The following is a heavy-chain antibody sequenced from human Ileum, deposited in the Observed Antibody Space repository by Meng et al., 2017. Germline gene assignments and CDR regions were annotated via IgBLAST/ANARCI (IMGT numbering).Heavy chain of an antibody. J-gene: IGHJ5*02. CDR1: GGSVSSANSY. V-gene: IGHV4-61*01. Sequence: QARRHESRPGRGRPSETLSLTCTVSGGSVSSANSYWSWIRQTPGKGLEWIGYVYNTGNTNSNPSLRSRLTMSVDTSNSQFSLKLTSVTAADTAVYYCARGGGGGWPNWFDPWGQGTLVTVSS. CDR2: VYNTGNT. CDR3: ARGGGGGWPNWFDP. D-gene: IGHD6-19*01.